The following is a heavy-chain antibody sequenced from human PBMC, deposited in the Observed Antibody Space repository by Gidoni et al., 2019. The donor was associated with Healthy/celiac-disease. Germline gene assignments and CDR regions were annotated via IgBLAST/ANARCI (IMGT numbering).Heavy chain of an antibody. J-gene: IGHJ4*02. Sequence: VQLVESGGGLIQPGGSLRLSCAASVFTVSSNYMSCVRQAPGKGLEWVSGIYSGSSTDYTDSEKGRFTISRDNSKNTLYLQMNSLRAEDTAVYYCAWESTMVPKLYYWGQGTLVTVSS. V-gene: IGHV3-53*03. CDR1: VFTVSSNY. D-gene: IGHD3-10*01. CDR2: IYSGSST. CDR3: AWESTMVPKLYY.